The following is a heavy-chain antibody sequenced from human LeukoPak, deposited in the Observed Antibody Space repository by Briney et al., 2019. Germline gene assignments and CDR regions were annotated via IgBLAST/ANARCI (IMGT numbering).Heavy chain of an antibody. CDR1: GFTFSSYG. D-gene: IGHD6-13*01. J-gene: IGHJ4*02. CDR2: IRYDGSNK. CDR3: TRDTAAGNDY. Sequence: GGSLRLSCAASGFTFSSYGMHWVRQAPGKGLEWVAFIRYDGSNKYYADSVKGRFTISRDNSKNTLYLQMNSLRAEDTAVYYCTRDTAAGNDYWGQGTLVTVSS. V-gene: IGHV3-30*02.